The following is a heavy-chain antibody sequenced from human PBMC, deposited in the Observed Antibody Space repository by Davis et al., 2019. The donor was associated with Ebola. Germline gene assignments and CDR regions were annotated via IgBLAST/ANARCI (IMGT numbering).Heavy chain of an antibody. D-gene: IGHD2-2*01. V-gene: IGHV3-33*08. CDR2: IWYEGTDG. CDR1: GFSFDAYA. Sequence: GGSLRLSCEASGFSFDAYAMHWVRQAPGKGLEWVSSIWYEGTDGNYADSVRGRFIISRDDSKNTLYLQMNSLRVEDTAIDYCAREEGSSRWQNNCFDYWGQGTLVTVSS. J-gene: IGHJ5*01. CDR3: AREEGSSRWQNNCFDY.